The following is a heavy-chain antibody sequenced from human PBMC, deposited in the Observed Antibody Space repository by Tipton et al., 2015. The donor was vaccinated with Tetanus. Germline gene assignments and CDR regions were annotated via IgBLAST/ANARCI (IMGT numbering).Heavy chain of an antibody. CDR2: IFYNGRT. CDR3: ARTTRRWLHPDY. CDR1: GGSISSGDYY. J-gene: IGHJ4*02. V-gene: IGHV4-61*08. Sequence: GLVKPSQTLSLTCTVSGGSISSGDYYWSWIRRPPGKGLEWIAYIFYNGRTQYSPSLKSRVTISVDTAQNQFSLQLRSVTAADTAIYYCARTTRRWLHPDYWGQGTLVTVSS. D-gene: IGHD5-24*01.